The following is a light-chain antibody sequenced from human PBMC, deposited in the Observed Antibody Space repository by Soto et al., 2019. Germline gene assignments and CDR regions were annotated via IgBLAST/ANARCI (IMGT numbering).Light chain of an antibody. J-gene: IGKJ1*01. Sequence: EVVLTQSPGTLSLSPGERATLSCRARQSVSSSYLAWYQQKPGQAPGLLIYGASSRATGIPDRFSGSGSGTDFTLTISRLEPEDFAVYYCQQYGSSRWTFGQGTKVDIK. CDR1: QSVSSSY. CDR2: GAS. V-gene: IGKV3-20*01. CDR3: QQYGSSRWT.